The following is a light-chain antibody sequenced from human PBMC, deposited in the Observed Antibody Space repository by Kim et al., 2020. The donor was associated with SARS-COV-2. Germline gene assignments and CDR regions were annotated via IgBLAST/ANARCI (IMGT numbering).Light chain of an antibody. CDR1: SLRSYY. CDR2: GKN. J-gene: IGLJ2*01. CDR3: NSRDSNDNVV. V-gene: IGLV3-19*01. Sequence: VALGQTVRTTCQGDSLRSYYATWYQKKPGQAPILVIYGKNNRPSGIPDRFSGSSSGNTASLTITGTQAGDEADYYCNSRDSNDNVVFGGGTKLTVL.